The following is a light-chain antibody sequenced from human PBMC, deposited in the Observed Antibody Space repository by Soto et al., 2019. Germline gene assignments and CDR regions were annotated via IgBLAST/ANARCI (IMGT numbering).Light chain of an antibody. V-gene: IGKV1-5*03. CDR2: KAS. CDR1: QSISSW. CDR3: QQYNSYPS. Sequence: DIQMTQSPSTLSASVGDRVTITCRASQSISSWLAWYQQKPGKAPKLLIYKASSLESGVQPRFSGSGSGTEFTLTISSLQPDDFATYYCQQYNSYPSFGGGTKVEI. J-gene: IGKJ4*01.